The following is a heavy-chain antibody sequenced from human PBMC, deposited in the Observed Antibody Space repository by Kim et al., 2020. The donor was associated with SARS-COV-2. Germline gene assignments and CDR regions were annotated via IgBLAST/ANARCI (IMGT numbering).Heavy chain of an antibody. V-gene: IGHV3-53*04. D-gene: IGHD3-22*01. Sequence: GGSLRLSCAASGFTVSSNYMSWVRQAPGKGLEWVSVIYSGGTTYYVESVKGRFTISRHNSKNTLYLQMNSLRAEDTAVYYCARGTYYFDRSGYSKPQHYFDYWGQGALVIVAS. CDR1: GFTVSSNY. CDR3: ARGTYYFDRSGYSKPQHYFDY. CDR2: IYSGGTT. J-gene: IGHJ4*02.